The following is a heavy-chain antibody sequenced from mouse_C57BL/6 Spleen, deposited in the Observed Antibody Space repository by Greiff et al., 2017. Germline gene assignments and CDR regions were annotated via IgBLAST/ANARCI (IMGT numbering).Heavy chain of an antibody. D-gene: IGHD2-5*01. V-gene: IGHV1-55*01. CDR1: GYTFTSYW. J-gene: IGHJ3*01. CDR3: ARRAYYSNPAWFAY. Sequence: QVQLKQPGAELVKPGASVKMSCKASGYTFTSYWITWVKQRPGQGLEWIGDIYPGSGSTNYNEKFKSKATLTVDTSSSTAYMQLSSLTSEDSAVYYCARRAYYSNPAWFAYWGQGTLVTVSA. CDR2: IYPGSGST.